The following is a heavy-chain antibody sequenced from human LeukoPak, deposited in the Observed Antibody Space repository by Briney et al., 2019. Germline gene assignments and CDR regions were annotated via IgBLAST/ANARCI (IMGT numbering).Heavy chain of an antibody. J-gene: IGHJ6*03. V-gene: IGHV4-34*01. D-gene: IGHD3-22*01. CDR3: TRRRQDVSLIVVVMTAVSYYLDV. Sequence: KPSETLSLTCAVYGESFSGYYWTWIRQAPGKGLEWIGEINSSGRISYNPSLKSRLTISVDASKNQFSLTLRSLTAADTAVYYCTRRRQDVSLIVVVMTAVSYYLDVWGKGTTVTVS. CDR1: GESFSGYY. CDR2: INSSGRI.